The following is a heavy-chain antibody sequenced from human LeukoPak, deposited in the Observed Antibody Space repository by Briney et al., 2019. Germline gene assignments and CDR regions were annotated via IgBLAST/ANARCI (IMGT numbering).Heavy chain of an antibody. D-gene: IGHD3-22*01. V-gene: IGHV3-21*01. CDR1: GFTFSSYS. J-gene: IGHJ4*02. CDR3: ARDLNYYDSSGYYTTRDY. Sequence: PGGSLRLSCAASGFTFSSYSMNWVRQAPGKGLEWVSSISSSSSYIYYADSVKGRFTISRDNAKNSLYLQMNSLRAEDTAVYYCARDLNYYDSSGYYTTRDYWGQGTLVTVSS. CDR2: ISSSSSYI.